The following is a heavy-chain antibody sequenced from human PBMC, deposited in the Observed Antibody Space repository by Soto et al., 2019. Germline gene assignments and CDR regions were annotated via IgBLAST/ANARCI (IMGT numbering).Heavy chain of an antibody. J-gene: IGHJ6*02. CDR1: GGTFSSFA. CDR3: ARVRDVVVVPDSGMEV. D-gene: IGHD2-2*01. V-gene: IGHV1-69*01. CDR2: IIPIFATT. Sequence: HVQLVQSGAEVRKPGSSVKVSCKASGGTFSSFAISWVRQAPGQGLEWMGGIIPIFATTNYAQKFQGRVTTNADESTSRAYMELGSLKSEDTAVYYCARVRDVVVVPDSGMEVWGQGTTVTVSS.